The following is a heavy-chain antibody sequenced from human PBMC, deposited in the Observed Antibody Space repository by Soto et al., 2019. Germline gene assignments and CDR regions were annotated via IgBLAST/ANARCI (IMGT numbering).Heavy chain of an antibody. V-gene: IGHV2-5*02. CDR2: IYWDDDK. Sequence: QITLNESGPTQVKPRQTLTLTCTFSGFSLTTSGVGVGWIRQSPGKAPEWLALIYWDDDKRYSPSLKSRLTNTQDTSNNPVVLTMADLDPADTATYYCAHRVLRTVFGLVTTTAIYFDFWGQGTPVAVSS. CDR1: GFSLTTSGVG. CDR3: AHRVLRTVFGLVTTTAIYFDF. D-gene: IGHD3-3*01. J-gene: IGHJ4*02.